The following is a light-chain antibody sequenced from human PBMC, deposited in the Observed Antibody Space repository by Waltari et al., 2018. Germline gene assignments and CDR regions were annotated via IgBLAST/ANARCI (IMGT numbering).Light chain of an antibody. CDR2: HAS. Sequence: DIQVTQSPSSLSASVGDTVTVTCRTSQDINNYLAWFQQKPGKAPKPLIYHASSLQSGVPSRFSGSGSGTEFTLTISSLQPEDFGSYYCQQYSNAPCSFGQGTRVGIK. V-gene: IGKV1-16*01. J-gene: IGKJ2*04. CDR3: QQYSNAPCS. CDR1: QDINNY.